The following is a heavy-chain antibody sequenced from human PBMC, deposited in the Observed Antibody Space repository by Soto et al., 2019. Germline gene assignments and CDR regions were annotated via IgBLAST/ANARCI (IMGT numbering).Heavy chain of an antibody. CDR1: GYTFTSYD. D-gene: IGHD1-26*01. Sequence: GASVKVSCKASGYTFTSYDINWVRQATGQGLEWMGWMNPNSGNTGYAQKFQGRVTMTRNTSISTAYMELSSLRSEGTAVYYCARRATLRRVNNWFDPWGQGTLVTVSS. V-gene: IGHV1-8*01. CDR3: ARRATLRRVNNWFDP. J-gene: IGHJ5*02. CDR2: MNPNSGNT.